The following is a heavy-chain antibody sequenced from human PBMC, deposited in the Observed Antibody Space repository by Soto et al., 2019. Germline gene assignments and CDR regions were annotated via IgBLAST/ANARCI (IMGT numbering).Heavy chain of an antibody. V-gene: IGHV3-66*01. Sequence: GGSLRLSCASSGFTVSSNYMSLVRQAPGKGLEWVSVIYSGGSTYYADSVKGRFTISRDNSKNTLYLQMNSLRAEDTAVYYCAIVVVGWFDPWGQGTLVTVSS. J-gene: IGHJ5*02. CDR3: AIVVVGWFDP. CDR2: IYSGGST. CDR1: GFTVSSNY.